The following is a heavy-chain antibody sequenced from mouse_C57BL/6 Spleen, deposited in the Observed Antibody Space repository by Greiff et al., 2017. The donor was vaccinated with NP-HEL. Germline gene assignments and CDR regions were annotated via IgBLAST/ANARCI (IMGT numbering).Heavy chain of an antibody. J-gene: IGHJ4*01. CDR2: IDPNSGGT. Sequence: QVQLQQPGAELVKPGASVKLSCKASGYTFTSYWMHWVKQRPGRGLEWIGRIDPNSGGTKYNEKFKSKATLTVDKPSSTAYMQLSSLTSEDSAVYYCARWAYYDYDMDYYYAMDYWGQGTSVTVSS. CDR3: ARWAYYDYDMDYYYAMDY. CDR1: GYTFTSYW. V-gene: IGHV1-72*01. D-gene: IGHD2-4*01.